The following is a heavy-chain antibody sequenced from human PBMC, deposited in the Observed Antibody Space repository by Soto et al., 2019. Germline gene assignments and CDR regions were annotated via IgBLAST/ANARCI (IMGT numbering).Heavy chain of an antibody. V-gene: IGHV3-30*18. J-gene: IGHJ4*02. CDR1: GFPFSSSG. CDR3: AKDNPTIAY. CDR2: ISYDGSNK. Sequence: GGSLRLSCAASGFPFSSSGMHWVRQAPGKGPEWVAIISYDGSNKYYADSVEGRFTISRDNSKNTLFLQMNSLRPEDTAVYFCAKDNPTIAYWGQGTLVTVSS. D-gene: IGHD1-1*01.